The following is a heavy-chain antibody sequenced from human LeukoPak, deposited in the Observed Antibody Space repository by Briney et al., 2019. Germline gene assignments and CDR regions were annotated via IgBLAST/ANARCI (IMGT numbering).Heavy chain of an antibody. Sequence: ASVKVSCKASGYTFTSYYMHWVRLAPGQGLEWMGIINPSGGSTSYAQKFQGRVTMTRDMSTSTVYMELSSLRSEDTAVYYCARGPPPSIYFRYSSSWQSPRVGCDYWGQGTLVTVSS. D-gene: IGHD6-13*01. CDR3: ARGPPPSIYFRYSSSWQSPRVGCDY. J-gene: IGHJ4*02. CDR2: INPSGGST. CDR1: GYTFTSYY. V-gene: IGHV1-46*01.